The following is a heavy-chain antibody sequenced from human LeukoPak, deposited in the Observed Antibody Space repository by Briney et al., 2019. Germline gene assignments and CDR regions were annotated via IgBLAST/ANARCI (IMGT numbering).Heavy chain of an antibody. J-gene: IGHJ3*02. D-gene: IGHD6-13*01. CDR1: GFTFRTYE. V-gene: IGHV3-66*01. Sequence: PGGSLRLSCAASGFTFRTYEMNWVRQAPGKGLEWVSVIYSGGSTYYADSVKGRFTISRDNSKNTLYLQMNSLRAEDTAVYYCARRVASEVAAAHDYAFDIWGQGTMVTVSS. CDR3: ARRVASEVAAAHDYAFDI. CDR2: IYSGGST.